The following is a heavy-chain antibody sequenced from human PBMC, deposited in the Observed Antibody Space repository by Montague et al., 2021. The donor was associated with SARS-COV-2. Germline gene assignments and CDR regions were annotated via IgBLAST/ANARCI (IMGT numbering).Heavy chain of an antibody. CDR1: GFTFTDYA. CDR3: ARVIVGATIDY. D-gene: IGHD1-26*01. Sequence: SLRLSCAASGFTFTDYAMNWVRQVPGKGLEWVSGINCNGGDTGYADSVKGRFTISRDNAKNSLCLQMNSLRDEDTAFYYCARVIVGATIDYWGQGTLVTVSS. V-gene: IGHV3-20*04. CDR2: INCNGGDT. J-gene: IGHJ4*02.